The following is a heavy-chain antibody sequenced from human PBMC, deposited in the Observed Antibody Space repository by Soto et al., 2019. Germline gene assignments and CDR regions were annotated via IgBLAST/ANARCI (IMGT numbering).Heavy chain of an antibody. D-gene: IGHD3-10*02. Sequence: LSLTCTVSGASVSTGVYYWTWIRQHPGKGLEWIGYIDNSGSTYYTPSLTGRVDISVDTSKNEFSLNLQSLTAADTAFYYGAGAVSGFDVRRYRTSYFDQWGQGILVTVSS. V-gene: IGHV4-31*03. CDR3: AGAVSGFDVRRYRTSYFDQ. J-gene: IGHJ4*02. CDR2: IDNSGST. CDR1: GASVSTGVYY.